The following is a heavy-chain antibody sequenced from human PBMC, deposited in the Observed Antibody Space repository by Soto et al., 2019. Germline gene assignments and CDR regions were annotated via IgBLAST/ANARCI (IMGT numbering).Heavy chain of an antibody. Sequence: QVQLQESGPGLVRPSETLSLTCTVSGGSISSYYWSWIRQPPGKGLEWIGYIYYSGSANYNPSLKSRVPISVDTSKNQFSLKLSSATAADTAVYYCARNYGGNVDYWGQGTLVTVSS. CDR1: GGSISSYY. V-gene: IGHV4-59*08. D-gene: IGHD4-17*01. CDR3: ARNYGGNVDY. J-gene: IGHJ4*02. CDR2: IYYSGSA.